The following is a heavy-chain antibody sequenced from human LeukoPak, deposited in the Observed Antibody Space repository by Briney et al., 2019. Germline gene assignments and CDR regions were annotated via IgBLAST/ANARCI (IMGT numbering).Heavy chain of an antibody. CDR2: IYYSGSA. Sequence: PSETLSLTCTVSGGSINNYYWSWIRQPPGKGLEWIGYIYYSGSAYYNPSLKSRVTISVDTSKNQFSLKLSSVTAADTAVYYCARVSTEKDPTYWYFDLWGRGTLVTVSS. CDR1: GGSINNYY. J-gene: IGHJ2*01. V-gene: IGHV4-59*08. CDR3: ARVSTEKDPTYWYFDL. D-gene: IGHD5/OR15-5a*01.